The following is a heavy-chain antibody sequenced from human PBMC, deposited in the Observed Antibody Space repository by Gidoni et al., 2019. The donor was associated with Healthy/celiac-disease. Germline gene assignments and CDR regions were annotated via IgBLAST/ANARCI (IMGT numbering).Heavy chain of an antibody. CDR2: VSGSGVST. CDR3: AKDRRGLGATTFYFDY. J-gene: IGHJ4*02. Sequence: EVQLVESGGGWVQPGGSLRLSWAAAGFTVSSKAMSWVRQAPGKGLEWVSAVSGSGVSTYSADSVKGRFTISRDNSQYTLYLQMHSLRAEDPSVYYCAKDRRGLGATTFYFDYWGPGTLVTVSS. CDR1: GFTVSSKA. D-gene: IGHD1-26*01. V-gene: IGHV3-23*04.